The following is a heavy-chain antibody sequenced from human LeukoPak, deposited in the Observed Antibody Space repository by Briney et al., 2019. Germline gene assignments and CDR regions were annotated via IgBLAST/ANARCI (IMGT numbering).Heavy chain of an antibody. CDR2: ISSSSSYI. D-gene: IGHD4-17*01. J-gene: IGHJ4*02. CDR3: AKCTGLYGDYFDY. Sequence: PGGSLRLSCVASGFTFSSYSVNWVRQAPGKGLEWVSCISSSSSYIYYADSVKGRFTISRDNSKNTLYLQMNSLRAEDTAVYYCAKCTGLYGDYFDYWGQGTLVTVSS. CDR1: GFTFSSYS. V-gene: IGHV3-21*04.